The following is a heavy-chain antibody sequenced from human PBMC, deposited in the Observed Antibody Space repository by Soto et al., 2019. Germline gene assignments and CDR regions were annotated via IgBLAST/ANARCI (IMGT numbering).Heavy chain of an antibody. D-gene: IGHD6-19*01. CDR2: IRSKANSYAT. CDR3: AKESLKTPVTGPVDC. Sequence: EVQLVESGGGLVQPGGSLTLSCAGSGFAFSGSTIHWVRQASGKGLEWVGRIRSKANSYATAYAASVKGRFIISRDDSKTTAYLQMSSLKIEDTAVYYCAKESLKTPVTGPVDCWGQGTVVTVSS. CDR1: GFAFSGST. V-gene: IGHV3-73*02. J-gene: IGHJ4*02.